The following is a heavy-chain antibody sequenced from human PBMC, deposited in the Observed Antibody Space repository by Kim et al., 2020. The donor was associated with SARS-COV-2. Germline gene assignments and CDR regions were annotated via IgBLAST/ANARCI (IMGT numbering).Heavy chain of an antibody. D-gene: IGHD6-19*01. Sequence: LSLTCAASGFTFSSYGMHWVRQAPGKGLEWVAVISYDGSNKHYADSVKGRFTISRDNSKNTLYLQMNSLRAEDTAVYYCARDLSSGVVDYWGQGTLV. CDR2: ISYDGSNK. V-gene: IGHV3-33*05. J-gene: IGHJ4*02. CDR1: GFTFSSYG. CDR3: ARDLSSGVVDY.